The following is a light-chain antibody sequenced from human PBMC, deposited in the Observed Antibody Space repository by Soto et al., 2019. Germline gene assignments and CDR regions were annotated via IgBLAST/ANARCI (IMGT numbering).Light chain of an antibody. CDR1: SFNIGNNA. V-gene: IGLV1-36*01. J-gene: IGLJ2*01. CDR3: AAWDDSLNGPV. Sequence: QLVLTQPPSVSEAPRQRVTISCSGSSFNIGNNAVNWYQQLPGKAPKLLIYYDDLLPSGVSDRFSGSKSGTSASLAISGLQSEDEADYYCAAWDDSLNGPVFGGGTKLTVL. CDR2: YDD.